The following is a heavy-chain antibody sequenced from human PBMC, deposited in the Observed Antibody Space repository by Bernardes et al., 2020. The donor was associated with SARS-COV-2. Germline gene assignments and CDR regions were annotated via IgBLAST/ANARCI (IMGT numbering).Heavy chain of an antibody. J-gene: IGHJ4*02. V-gene: IGHV4-61*02. Sequence: SETLSLTCTVSGGSISSGDYYWSWVRQPAGKGLEWIGRIYASGSTNYSPSLMGRVSISLDTSKNQVSLRLSSVTAADTALYFCAGAPPSEYRNYWGRGALVNVSS. CDR3: AGAPPSEYRNY. D-gene: IGHD2-2*02. CDR2: IYASGST. CDR1: GGSISSGDYY.